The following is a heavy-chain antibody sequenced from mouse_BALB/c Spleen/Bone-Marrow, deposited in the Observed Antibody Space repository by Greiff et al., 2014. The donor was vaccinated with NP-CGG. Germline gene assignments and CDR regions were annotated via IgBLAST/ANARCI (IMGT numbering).Heavy chain of an antibody. V-gene: IGHV1-69*02. CDR3: TRGDYYGSSSFAY. J-gene: IGHJ3*01. CDR1: GYTFTSYW. CDR2: IYPSDSYT. D-gene: IGHD1-1*01. Sequence: VQGVESGAELVRPGASVKLSCKASGYTFTSYWINWVKQRPGQGLEWIGNIYPSDSYTNYNQKFKDQATLTVDKSSSTAYMHLTSPTSEDSAVYYCTRGDYYGSSSFAYWGQGTLVTVSA.